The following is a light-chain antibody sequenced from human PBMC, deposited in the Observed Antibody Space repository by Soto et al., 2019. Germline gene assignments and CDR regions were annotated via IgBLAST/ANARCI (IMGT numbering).Light chain of an antibody. CDR3: MQPLQTPIT. J-gene: IGKJ5*01. Sequence: DIVMTQSPLSLPVTPGEPASISCRSSQRLLHSNGYNYLDWYLQKSGQSPQLLIYLGSNRASGVLDRFSGNGSGTEFTMKISRVEAEDVEVYYCMQPLQTPITFGQGKPLEIK. CDR1: QRLLHSNGYNY. CDR2: LGS. V-gene: IGKV2-28*01.